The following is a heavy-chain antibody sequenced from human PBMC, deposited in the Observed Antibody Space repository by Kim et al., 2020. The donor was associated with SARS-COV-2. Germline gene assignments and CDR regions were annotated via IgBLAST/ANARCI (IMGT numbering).Heavy chain of an antibody. J-gene: IGHJ5*02. V-gene: IGHV3-64D*06. D-gene: IGHD3-10*01. Sequence: NVRFTISRDNSKNTLYLQMSSLRAEDTAVYYCGTYYYGSGSYYNGNWFDPWGQGTLVTVSS. CDR3: GTYYYGSGSYYNGNWFDP.